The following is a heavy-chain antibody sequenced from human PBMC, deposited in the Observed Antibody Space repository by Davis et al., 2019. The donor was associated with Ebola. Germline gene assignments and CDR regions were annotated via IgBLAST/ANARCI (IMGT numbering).Heavy chain of an antibody. D-gene: IGHD3-3*01. J-gene: IGHJ4*02. V-gene: IGHV1-2*02. CDR3: ARDADLWSGFYDY. Sequence: ASVKVSCKASGYTVSGHYMHWVRQAPGQGLEWMGWINLNSGATNFAQSFQGRVTMTRDTSISTAFLELTRLRSDDTAVYYCARDADLWSGFYDYWGQGTLVTVSS. CDR1: GYTVSGHY. CDR2: INLNSGAT.